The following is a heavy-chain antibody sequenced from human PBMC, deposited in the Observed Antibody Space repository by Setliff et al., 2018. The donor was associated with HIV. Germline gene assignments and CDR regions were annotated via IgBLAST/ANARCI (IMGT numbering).Heavy chain of an antibody. V-gene: IGHV1-8*02. D-gene: IGHD3-10*01. CDR3: ARLNSYYGSGRYFPPDY. CDR2: MNPNTGDT. Sequence: VASVKVSCKASGYTLTSYDINWVRQATGQGLEWMGWMNPNTGDTVYAQKFQGRVTMTRNTSISTAYMELSSLRSEDTAVYYCARLNSYYGSGRYFPPDYWGQGTLVTVSS. J-gene: IGHJ4*02. CDR1: GYTLTSYD.